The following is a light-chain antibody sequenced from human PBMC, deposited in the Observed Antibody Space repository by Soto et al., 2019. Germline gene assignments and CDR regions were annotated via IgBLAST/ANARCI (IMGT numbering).Light chain of an antibody. CDR3: QQYNNWGLS. J-gene: IGKJ4*01. V-gene: IGKV3D-15*01. Sequence: IVLTQSPAAQSVSPGEGVTLSCRASHNVGTNLAWYQLKPGQAPRLLIYGSSTRATGIPATFSGSGSGTEFTLTISSLQSEESAVYYCQQYNNWGLSFGGGTKVEIK. CDR1: HNVGTN. CDR2: GSS.